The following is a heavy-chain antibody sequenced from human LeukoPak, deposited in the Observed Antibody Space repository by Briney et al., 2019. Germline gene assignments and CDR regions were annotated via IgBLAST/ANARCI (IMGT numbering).Heavy chain of an antibody. CDR3: ARASMATINYYYFYMDA. D-gene: IGHD5-24*01. CDR2: ISFDGKKE. Sequence: ARSLRLSCAASGFRLIKYAMHCVRQAPGLGLEWVAVISFDGKKEFYADSVKGRFTISRDNSKNALFLQMNSLQTDDTAIYYCARASMATINYYYFYMDAWGKGTTVTVSS. J-gene: IGHJ6*03. V-gene: IGHV3-30*04. CDR1: GFRLIKYA.